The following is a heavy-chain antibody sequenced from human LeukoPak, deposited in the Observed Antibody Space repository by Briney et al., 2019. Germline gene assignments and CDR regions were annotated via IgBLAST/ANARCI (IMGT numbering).Heavy chain of an antibody. J-gene: IGHJ4*02. CDR2: IRGKANSYAT. Sequence: PGGSLRLSCAASGFTFSGSDMNWVRQASGKGLEWVGRIRGKANSYATAYAASVKGRFTISRDDPKNTAYLQMNSLKTEDTAVYYCTGPDFDYWGQGTLVTVSS. CDR1: GFTFSGSD. V-gene: IGHV3-73*01. CDR3: TGPDFDY.